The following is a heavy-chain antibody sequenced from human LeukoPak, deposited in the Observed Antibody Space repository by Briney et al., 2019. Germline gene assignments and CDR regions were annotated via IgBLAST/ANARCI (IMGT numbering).Heavy chain of an antibody. CDR2: IRYDGSNK. J-gene: IGHJ4*02. V-gene: IGHV3-30*02. Sequence: GGSLRLSCAASGFTFSSYGMHWVRQAPGKGLEGVAFIRYDGSNKYYVDSVKGRFTISRENSKNKLSLQMNSLRTDDTAMYYCAKDVTTVTTEGDYWGQGTLVTVSS. CDR1: GFTFSSYG. CDR3: AKDVTTVTTEGDY. D-gene: IGHD4-17*01.